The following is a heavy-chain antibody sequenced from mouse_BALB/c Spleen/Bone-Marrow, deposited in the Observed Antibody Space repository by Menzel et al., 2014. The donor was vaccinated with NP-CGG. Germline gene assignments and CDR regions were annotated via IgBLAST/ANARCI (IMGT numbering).Heavy chain of an antibody. CDR3: VRGGNYRFDY. CDR2: IYPGDGDT. D-gene: IGHD2-1*01. CDR1: GYAFSSSW. J-gene: IGHJ2*01. V-gene: IGHV1-82*01. Sequence: QVQLQQPGPELVKPGASVKISCKASGYAFSSSWMNWVKQRPGQGLEWIGRIYPGDGDTNYNGKFKGKATLTADKSSSTAYMQLSSLTSVGSAVYFCVRGGNYRFDYWGQGTTLTVSS.